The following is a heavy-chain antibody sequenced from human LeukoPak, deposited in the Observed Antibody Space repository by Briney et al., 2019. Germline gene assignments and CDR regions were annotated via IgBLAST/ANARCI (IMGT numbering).Heavy chain of an antibody. J-gene: IGHJ6*02. CDR3: ARDGEELEPDSNYYYYYGMDV. D-gene: IGHD1-1*01. CDR2: IYSGGST. Sequence: PGGSLRLSCAASGFTVSSNYMSWVRQAPGKGLEWVSVIYSGGSTYYADSVKGRFTISRDNSKNTLYLQMNSLRAEYTAVYYCARDGEELEPDSNYYYYYGMDVWGQGTTVTVSS. CDR1: GFTVSSNY. V-gene: IGHV3-66*01.